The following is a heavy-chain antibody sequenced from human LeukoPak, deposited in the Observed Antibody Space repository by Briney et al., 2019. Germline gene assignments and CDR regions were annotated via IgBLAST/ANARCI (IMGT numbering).Heavy chain of an antibody. CDR1: GFTFSSYA. D-gene: IGHD4-17*01. V-gene: IGHV3-23*01. CDR3: AAPSARSTVTTWSAFDL. J-gene: IGHJ3*01. Sequence: GGSLRLSCAASGFTFSSYAMSWVRQAPGKGLEWVSAISGSYSSTYYADSVKGRFTISRDNSKNTLYLQMNSLRAEDTAVYYCAAPSARSTVTTWSAFDLWGQGTMVTVSS. CDR2: ISGSYSST.